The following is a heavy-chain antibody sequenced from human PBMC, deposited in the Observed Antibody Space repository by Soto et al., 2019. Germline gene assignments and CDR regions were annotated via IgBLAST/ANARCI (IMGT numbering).Heavy chain of an antibody. J-gene: IGHJ4*02. CDR1: GFSLSTSGVG. V-gene: IGHV2-5*02. D-gene: IGHD3-10*01. CDR3: AHTRPNGRAFLWFGEPDYFDD. Sequence: SGPTLVNPTQTLTLTCTFSGFSLSTSGVGVGWIRQPPGKALEWLALIYWDDDKRYSPSLKSRLTITKDTSKNQVVLTMTNMDPVGTATYYCAHTRPNGRAFLWFGEPDYFDDWGKGTLVTVDS. CDR2: IYWDDDK.